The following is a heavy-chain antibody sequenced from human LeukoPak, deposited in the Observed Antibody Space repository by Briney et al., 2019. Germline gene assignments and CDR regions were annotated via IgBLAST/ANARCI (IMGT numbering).Heavy chain of an antibody. CDR2: ISGSGGST. J-gene: IGHJ4*02. V-gene: IGHV3-23*01. CDR1: GFTFSSYA. CDR3: ARDLSHYDFWSGYTQDPYFDY. Sequence: PGGSLRLSCAASGFTFSSYAMSWVRQAPGKGLEWVSAISGSGGSTYYADSVKGRFTISRDNSKNTLYLQMNSLRAEDTAVYYCARDLSHYDFWSGYTQDPYFDYWGQGTLVTVSS. D-gene: IGHD3-3*01.